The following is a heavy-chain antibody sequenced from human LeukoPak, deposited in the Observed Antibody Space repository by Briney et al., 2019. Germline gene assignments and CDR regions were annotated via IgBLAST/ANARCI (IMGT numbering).Heavy chain of an antibody. CDR1: GFTFSSYS. Sequence: GGSLRLSCAASGFTFSSYSMNWVRQAPGKGLEWVSSISSSSSYIYYADSVKGRFTISRDNAKNSLYLQMNSLRAEDTAVYYCLTADYYDSSGYYYGYWGQGTLVTVSS. V-gene: IGHV3-21*01. J-gene: IGHJ4*02. CDR3: LTADYYDSSGYYYGY. D-gene: IGHD3-22*01. CDR2: ISSSSSYI.